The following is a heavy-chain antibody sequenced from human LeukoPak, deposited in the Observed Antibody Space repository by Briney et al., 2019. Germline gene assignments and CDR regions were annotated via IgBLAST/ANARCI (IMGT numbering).Heavy chain of an antibody. D-gene: IGHD6-19*01. V-gene: IGHV3-30*18. J-gene: IGHJ4*02. CDR1: GFTFSNAW. CDR3: AKGVAGIHYFDY. CDR2: ISYDGSNK. Sequence: PGGSLRLSCAASGFTFSNAWMSWVRQAPGKGLEWVAVISYDGSNKYYADSVKGRFTISRDNSKNTLYLQMNSLRAEDTAVYYCAKGVAGIHYFDYWGQGTLVTVSS.